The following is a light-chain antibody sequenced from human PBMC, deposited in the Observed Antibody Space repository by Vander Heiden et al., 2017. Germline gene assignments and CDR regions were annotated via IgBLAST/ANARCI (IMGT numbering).Light chain of an antibody. J-gene: IGLJ1*01. CDR2: KDS. V-gene: IGLV3-25*03. CDR3: QSADSSGTYV. CDR1: ALPKQY. Sequence: SYELTQPPSVSVSPGQTARLTCSGDALPKQYAYWYQQKPGQAPVLVIYKDSERPSGIPERFSGSSSGNTATLTISGVQAEDEADYYCQSADSSGTYVFGTGTKITVL.